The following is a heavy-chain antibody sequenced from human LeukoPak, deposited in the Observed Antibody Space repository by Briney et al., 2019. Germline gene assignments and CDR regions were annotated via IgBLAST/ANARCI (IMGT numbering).Heavy chain of an antibody. CDR1: GYTLTELS. Sequence: ASVKVSSKVSGYTLTELSMHWGRQAPGTGVGGLGGFDPEDGETIYAQKFQGRVTMTEDTSTDTAYMELSSRRSEDTAVYYCAGVFGVVIFDYWGEGTLVTVSS. V-gene: IGHV1-24*01. D-gene: IGHD3-3*01. J-gene: IGHJ4*02. CDR2: FDPEDGET. CDR3: AGVFGVVIFDY.